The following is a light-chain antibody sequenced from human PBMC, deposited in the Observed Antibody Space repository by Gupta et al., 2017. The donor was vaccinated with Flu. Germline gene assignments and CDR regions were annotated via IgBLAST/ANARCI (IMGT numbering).Light chain of an antibody. Sequence: SSDVCIYNRVSGYQQPPGTAPKLIISEVRSRPSGVPDRLSGSKSGNTASLTISGLQAEDEADYYCSSYTNDDTWVFGGGTKLTVL. J-gene: IGLJ3*02. CDR1: SSDVCIYNR. CDR3: SSYTNDDTWV. CDR2: EVR. V-gene: IGLV2-18*02.